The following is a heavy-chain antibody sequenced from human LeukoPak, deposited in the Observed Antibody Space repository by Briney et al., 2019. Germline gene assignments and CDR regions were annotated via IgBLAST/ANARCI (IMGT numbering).Heavy chain of an antibody. V-gene: IGHV4-30-2*01. CDR1: GGSISSGGYS. CDR3: ARASHDYGGNPIFDY. Sequence: SEALSLTCAVSGGSISSGGYSWSWIRQPPGKGLEWIGYIYHSGSTYYNPSLKSRVTISVDRSKNQFSLKLSSVTAADTAVYYCARASHDYGGNPIFDYWGQGTLVTVSS. J-gene: IGHJ4*02. CDR2: IYHSGST. D-gene: IGHD4-23*01.